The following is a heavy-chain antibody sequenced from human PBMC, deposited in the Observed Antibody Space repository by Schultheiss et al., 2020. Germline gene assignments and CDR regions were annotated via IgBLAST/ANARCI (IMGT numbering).Heavy chain of an antibody. Sequence: SQTLSLTCTVSGGSISSSSYYWGWIRQPPGKGLEWIGSIYYSGSTYYNPSLKSRVTISVDTSKNQFSLKLSSVTAADTAVYYCARTSIAAPRAAFDIWGQGTMVTVSS. J-gene: IGHJ3*02. D-gene: IGHD6-6*01. V-gene: IGHV4-39*01. CDR1: GGSISSSSYY. CDR2: IYYSGST. CDR3: ARTSIAAPRAAFDI.